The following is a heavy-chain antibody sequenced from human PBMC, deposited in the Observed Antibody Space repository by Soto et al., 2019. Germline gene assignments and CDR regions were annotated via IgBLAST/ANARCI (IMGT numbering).Heavy chain of an antibody. D-gene: IGHD3-22*01. CDR3: ARVGDSSGYHYYYYGMDD. Sequence: SVKVSCKASGATFSSYAISWVRQAPGQGLEWMGRIIPIFDTANDAQKFQGRVTITAGEATRAAYMELSSLKSEDTAVYYCARVGDSSGYHYYYYGMDDWGQRRTVTVSS. J-gene: IGHJ6*02. CDR1: GATFSSYA. CDR2: IIPIFDTA. V-gene: IGHV1-69*13.